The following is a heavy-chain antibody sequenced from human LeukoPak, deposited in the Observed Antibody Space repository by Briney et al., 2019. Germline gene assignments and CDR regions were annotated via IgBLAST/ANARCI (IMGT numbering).Heavy chain of an antibody. Sequence: GGSLRLSCAASGFTFSSYSMNWVRQAPGEGQEWVSSISSSSSYIYYADSVKGRFTISRDNAKNSLYLQMNSLRAEDTAVYYCARADGYRLRYWGQGTLVTVSS. CDR3: ARADGYRLRY. D-gene: IGHD5-24*01. CDR2: ISSSSSYI. J-gene: IGHJ4*02. V-gene: IGHV3-21*01. CDR1: GFTFSSYS.